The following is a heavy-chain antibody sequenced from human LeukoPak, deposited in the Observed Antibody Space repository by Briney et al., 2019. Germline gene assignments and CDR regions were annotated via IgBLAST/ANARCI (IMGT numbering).Heavy chain of an antibody. D-gene: IGHD3-3*02. CDR2: IYYTGST. V-gene: IGHV4-59*08. Sequence: SGPTLVKPSEPLSLTCTVSGGSMSNYSGSWIRQPPGKGLEWIAYIYYTGSTYYNPSLKSRVTMSVDTSKNQFSLSLSSVTAADTAIYYCARHISGAATLDWGQGTLVTVSS. J-gene: IGHJ4*02. CDR1: GGSMSNYS. CDR3: ARHISGAATLD.